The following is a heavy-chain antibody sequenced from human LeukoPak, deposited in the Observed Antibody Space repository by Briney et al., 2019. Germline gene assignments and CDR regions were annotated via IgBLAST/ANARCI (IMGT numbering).Heavy chain of an antibody. V-gene: IGHV3-64D*06. J-gene: IGHJ4*02. Sequence: GGSLRLSCSASGFTFSSYAMHWVRQAPGKGLEYVSAISSNGGSTYYADSVKGRFTISRDNSKNTLYLQMSSLRAEDTAVYYRVKSLVVALGYCSGGSCGTDYWGQGTLVTVSS. CDR1: GFTFSSYA. CDR2: ISSNGGST. CDR3: VKSLVVALGYCSGGSCGTDY. D-gene: IGHD2-15*01.